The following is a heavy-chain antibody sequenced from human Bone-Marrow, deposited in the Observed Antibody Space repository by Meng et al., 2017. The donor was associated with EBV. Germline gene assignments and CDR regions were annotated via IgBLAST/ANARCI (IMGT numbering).Heavy chain of an antibody. V-gene: IGHV4-4*02. D-gene: IGHD5-24*01. CDR3: ARGNAYNVPSFDY. J-gene: IGHJ4*02. CDR2: IWHGGNT. Sequence: QVPLMEPGPGLVKPYGSLSVLCAVSGAYISGSNRGTWVRQPPGKGLEWSGEIWHGGNTNYNPSLKSRVTISVDKSENQFSLNLNSVTAADTAVYYCARGNAYNVPSFDYWGQETLVTVSS. CDR1: GAYISGSNR.